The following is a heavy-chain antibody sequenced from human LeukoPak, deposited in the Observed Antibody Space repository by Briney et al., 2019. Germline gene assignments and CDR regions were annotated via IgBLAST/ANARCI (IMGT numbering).Heavy chain of an antibody. CDR3: ARVSPGGPGYGMDV. CDR1: GFTFSSYA. CDR2: ISYDGSNK. J-gene: IGHJ6*02. D-gene: IGHD2/OR15-2a*01. Sequence: PGRSLGLSCAASGFTFSSYAMHWVRQAPGKGLEWVAVISYDGSNKYYADSVKGRFTISRDNSKNTLYLQMNSLRAEDTAVYYCARVSPGGPGYGMDVWGQGTTVTVSS. V-gene: IGHV3-30-3*01.